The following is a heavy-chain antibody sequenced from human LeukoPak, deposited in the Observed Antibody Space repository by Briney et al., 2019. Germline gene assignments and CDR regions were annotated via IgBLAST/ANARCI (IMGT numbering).Heavy chain of an antibody. J-gene: IGHJ3*02. D-gene: IGHD4-23*01. Sequence: TSEILSLTCTVSGGSISYYYWSWIRQPPGKGLEWIGYIYYSGSTNYNPSLKSRVTISVDTSKNQFSLKLNSVTAADTAVYYCARITYGDNHFDIWGQGTMVTVSS. CDR2: IYYSGST. CDR1: GGSISYYY. V-gene: IGHV4-59*01. CDR3: ARITYGDNHFDI.